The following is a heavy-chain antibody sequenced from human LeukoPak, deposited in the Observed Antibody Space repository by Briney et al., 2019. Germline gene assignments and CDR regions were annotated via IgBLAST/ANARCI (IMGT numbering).Heavy chain of an antibody. CDR1: GFTFNDAW. J-gene: IGHJ4*02. CDR3: TTGNFGPY. CDR2: IKRKTEGGTT. Sequence: GGSLRLSCAASGFTFNDAWMNWVRQAPGKGLEWVGRIKRKTEGGTTDYGAPVKGRFSISRDDSKNTAYLQMKSLKTEDTAFYYCTTGNFGPYWGQGTLVTVSS. D-gene: IGHD3-10*01. V-gene: IGHV3-15*07.